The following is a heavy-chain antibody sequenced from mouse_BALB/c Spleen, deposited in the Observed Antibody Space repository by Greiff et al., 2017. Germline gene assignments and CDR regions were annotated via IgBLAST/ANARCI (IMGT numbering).Heavy chain of an antibody. CDR2: INSNGGST. Sequence: EVKVEESGGGLVKPGGSLKLSCAASGFTFSSYYMSWVRQTPEKRLELVAAINSNGGSTYYPDTVKGRFTISRDNAKNTLYLQMSSLKSEDTALYYCARHYYRYLYYALDYWGQGTSVTVSS. CDR1: GFTFSSYY. J-gene: IGHJ4*01. CDR3: ARHYYRYLYYALDY. V-gene: IGHV5-6-2*01. D-gene: IGHD2-14*01.